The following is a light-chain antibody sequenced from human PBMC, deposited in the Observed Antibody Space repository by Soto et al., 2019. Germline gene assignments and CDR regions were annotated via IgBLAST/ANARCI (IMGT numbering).Light chain of an antibody. J-gene: IGKJ1*01. CDR1: QYFXTNY. CDR2: GAS. V-gene: IGKV3-20*01. CDR3: HEYGGGAWT. Sequence: LTKSPCGVSFPPEERVTLHCRARQYFXTNYLAWYGQKPGQAPSLRXAGASTRERGGPERFSGSGSATEFTLPIIRMDAQEVSSYYFHEYGGGAWTFGQGTKVDIK.